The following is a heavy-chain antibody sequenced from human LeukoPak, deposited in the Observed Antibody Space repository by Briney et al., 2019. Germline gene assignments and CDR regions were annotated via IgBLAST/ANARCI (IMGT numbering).Heavy chain of an antibody. D-gene: IGHD3-22*01. CDR1: GLTFSNYG. V-gene: IGHV3-23*01. CDR3: ARRSGINYYDSSGYYSDY. Sequence: PGGSLRLSCAASGLTFSNYGMTWVRQAPGKGLEWVSGISGSGYSTYYADSVKGRFTISRDNSKNTLHLQMNSLRAEDTAVYYCARRSGINYYDSSGYYSDYWGQGTLVTVSS. J-gene: IGHJ4*02. CDR2: ISGSGYST.